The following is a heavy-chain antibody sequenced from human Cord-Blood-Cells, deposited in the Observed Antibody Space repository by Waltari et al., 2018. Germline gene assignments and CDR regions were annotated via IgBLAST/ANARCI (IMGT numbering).Heavy chain of an antibody. CDR3: ARAYGDYYYYYYGMDV. J-gene: IGHJ6*02. V-gene: IGHV4-39*01. CDR2: IYYSGRP. D-gene: IGHD4-17*01. CDR1: GGSISSSSYY. Sequence: QLQLQESGPGLVKPSETLSLTCTVSGGSISSSSYYWGWIRQPPGKGLEWIGSIYYSGRPYYNPSLKSRVTISVDTSKNQFSLKLSSVTAADTAVYYCARAYGDYYYYYYGMDVWGQGTTVTVSS.